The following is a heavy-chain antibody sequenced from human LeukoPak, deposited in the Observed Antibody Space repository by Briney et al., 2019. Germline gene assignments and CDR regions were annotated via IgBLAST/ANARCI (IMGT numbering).Heavy chain of an antibody. D-gene: IGHD1-1*01. CDR1: GFTFSFAA. Sequence: GGSLRLSCAASGFTFSFAAMTWVRQAPGKGLEWVSVISGSGANTDYAESVKGRFTISRDNSKNTLSLQMNSLRAEDTAVYYCAKVVGTGTTPTDYWGQGTLVTVSS. J-gene: IGHJ4*02. CDR3: AKVVGTGTTPTDY. CDR2: ISGSGANT. V-gene: IGHV3-23*01.